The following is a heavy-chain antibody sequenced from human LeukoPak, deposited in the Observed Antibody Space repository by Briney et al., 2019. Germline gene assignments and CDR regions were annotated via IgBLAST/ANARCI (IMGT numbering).Heavy chain of an antibody. Sequence: PSETLSLTCTVSGGFVSSGSYYCSWIRQPPGKGLEWIGYIYYSGSTNYNPSLKSRVTISVDTSKNQFSLKLSSVTAADTAVYYCARDVPYYYGSGSYYKTLWYYGMDVWGQGTTVTVSS. V-gene: IGHV4-61*01. CDR2: IYYSGST. D-gene: IGHD3-10*01. J-gene: IGHJ6*02. CDR3: ARDVPYYYGSGSYYKTLWYYGMDV. CDR1: GGFVSSGSYY.